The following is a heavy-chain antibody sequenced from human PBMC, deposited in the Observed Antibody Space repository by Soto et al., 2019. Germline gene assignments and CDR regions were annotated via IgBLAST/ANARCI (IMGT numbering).Heavy chain of an antibody. V-gene: IGHV3-21*01. CDR2: ISSSSSYI. Sequence: GGSLRLSCAASGFTFSSYSMYWVRQAPGKGLEWVSSISSSSSYIYYADSVKGRFTISRDNAKNSLYLQMNSLRAEDTAVYYCERYLLGVVNQNWFDPWCQGILVTVP. CDR1: GFTFSSYS. CDR3: ERYLLGVVNQNWFDP. J-gene: IGHJ5*02. D-gene: IGHD3-3*01.